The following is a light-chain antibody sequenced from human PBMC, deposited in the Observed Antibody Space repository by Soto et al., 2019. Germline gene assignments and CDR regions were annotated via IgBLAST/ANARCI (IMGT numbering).Light chain of an antibody. J-gene: IGLJ3*02. CDR3: SSYTSGSTYWV. CDR1: SSDVGGYNY. V-gene: IGLV2-14*01. CDR2: EVT. Sequence: QSVLTQPASVSGSPGQSITISCTGTSSDVGGYNYVSWYQQHPGKTPKLMIYEVTSRPSGVSNRFSGSKSGNTASLTISGLQAEDEGDYYCSSYTSGSTYWVFGGGTKLTVL.